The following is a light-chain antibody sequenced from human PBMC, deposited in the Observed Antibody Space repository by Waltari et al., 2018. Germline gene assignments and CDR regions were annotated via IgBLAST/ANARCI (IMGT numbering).Light chain of an antibody. CDR1: QRVSSY. V-gene: IGKV3-11*01. J-gene: IGKJ5*01. Sequence: EIVLTQSPATLSLSPGERATLSCRASQRVSSYLAWYQQQPGQAPRLLTYDASNGATGIPARFSGSGSGTDFTLTISSLEPEDFAVYYCQQRSNWPITFGQGTRLEIK. CDR3: QQRSNWPIT. CDR2: DAS.